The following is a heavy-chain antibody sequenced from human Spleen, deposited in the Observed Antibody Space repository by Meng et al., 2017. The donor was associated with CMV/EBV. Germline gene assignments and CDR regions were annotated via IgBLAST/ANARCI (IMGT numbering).Heavy chain of an antibody. D-gene: IGHD6-13*01. CDR2: ISAYNGNA. V-gene: IGHV1-18*01. CDR3: ATGAPIAAVAATGYGMDV. Sequence: ASVKVSCKASGYTFTSYGISWVRQAPGQGLEWMGWISAYNGNANYAQKLQGRVTMTEDTSTDTAYMELSSLRSEDTAVYYCATGAPIAAVAATGYGMDVWGQGTTVTVSS. J-gene: IGHJ6*02. CDR1: GYTFTSYG.